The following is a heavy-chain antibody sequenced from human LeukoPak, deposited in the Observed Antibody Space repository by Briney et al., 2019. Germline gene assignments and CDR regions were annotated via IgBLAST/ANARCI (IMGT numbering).Heavy chain of an antibody. D-gene: IGHD3-22*01. CDR3: ARDHYDSSGYYHWFDP. J-gene: IGHJ5*02. Sequence: SETLSLTCTVSGGSISSGSYYWSWIRQPAGKGLEWIGRIYTSGSTNYNPSLKSRVTISVDTSKNQLSLKLSSVTAADTAVYYCARDHYDSSGYYHWFDPWGQGTLVTVSS. CDR2: IYTSGST. CDR1: GGSISSGSYY. V-gene: IGHV4-61*02.